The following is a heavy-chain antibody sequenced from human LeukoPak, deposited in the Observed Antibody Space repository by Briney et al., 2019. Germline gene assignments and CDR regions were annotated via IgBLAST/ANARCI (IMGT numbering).Heavy chain of an antibody. D-gene: IGHD4-17*01. CDR1: GFSFSNYW. CDR2: IRIDGDT. Sequence: PGGSLRLSCAASGFSFSNYWMLWVRQAPGKGLVWVSRIRIDGDTRYADSVRGRFTISRDNSKNTLYLQMNSLRVEDTAVYYCARDARVGDPFDYWGQGILVTVSS. CDR3: ARDARVGDPFDY. J-gene: IGHJ4*02. V-gene: IGHV3-74*01.